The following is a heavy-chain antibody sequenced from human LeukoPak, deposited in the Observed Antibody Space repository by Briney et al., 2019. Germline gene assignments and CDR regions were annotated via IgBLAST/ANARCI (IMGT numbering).Heavy chain of an antibody. D-gene: IGHD6-6*01. Sequence: ASETLSLTCTVSGGSISTYYLSWIRRPPGKGLEWIAYIHASGPTNYNPSLKSRITISVDTSKNQFSLRLSSVTAADTAVYYCARHDAGIAARPFDNWGQGTLVTVSS. J-gene: IGHJ4*02. CDR1: GGSISTYY. CDR3: ARHDAGIAARPFDN. V-gene: IGHV4-4*09. CDR2: IHASGPT.